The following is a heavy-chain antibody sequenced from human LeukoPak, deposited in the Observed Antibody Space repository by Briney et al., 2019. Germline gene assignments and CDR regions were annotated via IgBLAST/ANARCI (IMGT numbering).Heavy chain of an antibody. D-gene: IGHD2-2*01. Sequence: SETLSLTCTVSGGSISSSSYYWGWIRQPPGKGLEWIGSNYHSGSTYYNPSLKSRVTISVDTSKNQFSLKLSSVTAVDTAVYYCANKGKYCSSTSCPPDGAFDIWGQGTMVTVSS. CDR2: NYHSGST. CDR3: ANKGKYCSSTSCPPDGAFDI. V-gene: IGHV4-39*07. CDR1: GGSISSSSYY. J-gene: IGHJ3*02.